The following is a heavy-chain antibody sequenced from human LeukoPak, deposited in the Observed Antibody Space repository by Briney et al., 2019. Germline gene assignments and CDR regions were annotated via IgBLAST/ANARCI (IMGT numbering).Heavy chain of an antibody. V-gene: IGHV4-34*01. CDR1: GGSFSGYY. D-gene: IGHD6-13*01. J-gene: IGHJ6*03. CDR3: ARDRWQQLVYYYYYMDV. Sequence: PSETLSLTCAVYGGSFSGYYWSWIRQPPGKGLEWIGEINHSGSTNYNPSLKSRVTISVDTSKNQFSLKLSSVTAADTAVYYCARDRWQQLVYYYYYMDVWGKGTTVTVSS. CDR2: INHSGST.